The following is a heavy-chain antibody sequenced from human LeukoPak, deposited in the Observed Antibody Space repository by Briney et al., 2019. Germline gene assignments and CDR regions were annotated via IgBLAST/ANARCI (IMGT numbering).Heavy chain of an antibody. D-gene: IGHD5-12*01. V-gene: IGHV4-39*01. J-gene: IGHJ4*02. CDR3: ARHTIRGYDVSTFDY. Sequence: SETLSHTRTVSGGSISSSSYYWGWIRQPPGKGLEWIGSIYYSGSTYYNPSLKSRVTIPVDTSKNQFSLKLSSVTAADTAVYYCARHTIRGYDVSTFDYWGQGTLVTVSS. CDR2: IYYSGST. CDR1: GGSISSSSYY.